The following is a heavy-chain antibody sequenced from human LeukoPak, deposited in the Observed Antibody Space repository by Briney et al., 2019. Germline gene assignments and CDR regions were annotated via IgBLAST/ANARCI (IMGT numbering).Heavy chain of an antibody. CDR1: GFTFSSYE. V-gene: IGHV3-48*03. CDR3: AKVATEAYYFDY. CDR2: IGSFGTTI. Sequence: PGGSLRLSCAASGFTFSSYEMNWVRQAPGKGLEWVSYIGSFGTTISYADSAKGRFTISRDNAKSSLYLQMGSLRAEDTAVYYCAKVATEAYYFDYWGQGTQVTVSS. D-gene: IGHD5-12*01. J-gene: IGHJ4*02.